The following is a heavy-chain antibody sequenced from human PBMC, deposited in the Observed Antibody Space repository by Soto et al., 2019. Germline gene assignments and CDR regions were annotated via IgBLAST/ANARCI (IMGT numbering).Heavy chain of an antibody. V-gene: IGHV4-39*01. CDR3: ARLGGFLEWLLSPEYFQH. J-gene: IGHJ1*01. D-gene: IGHD3-3*01. CDR1: GGSISSSNYY. Sequence: QLQLQESGPGLVKPSETLSLTCNVSGGSISSSNYYWGWIRQPPGKGLEWIGTIYYSGSAYYNPSLKSRVTISVDTSKNQFSLKLTSVAAADTAVYYCARLGGFLEWLLSPEYFQHWGQGTLVTVSS. CDR2: IYYSGSA.